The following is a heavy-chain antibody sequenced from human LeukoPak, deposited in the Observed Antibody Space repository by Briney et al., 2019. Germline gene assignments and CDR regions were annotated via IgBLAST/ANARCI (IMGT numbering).Heavy chain of an antibody. D-gene: IGHD3-10*01. CDR1: GYTFTGYY. J-gene: IGHJ4*02. Sequence: ASVKVSCKASGYTFTGYYMHWVRQAPGQGLEWMGRINPNSGGTNYAQKFQGRVTMTRDTAISTAYLELSRLRSDDTAVYYCPRLRSMVRGVIITGAFDYWGQGTLVTVSS. V-gene: IGHV1-2*06. CDR2: INPNSGGT. CDR3: PRLRSMVRGVIITGAFDY.